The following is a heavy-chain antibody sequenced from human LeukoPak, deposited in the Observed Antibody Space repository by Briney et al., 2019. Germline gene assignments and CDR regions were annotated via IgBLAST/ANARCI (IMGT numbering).Heavy chain of an antibody. V-gene: IGHV3-7*01. CDR2: IKEDGSEK. CDR1: GFTFSSNG. Sequence: GGSLRLSCAASGFTFSSNGMNWVRQAPGKRLEWVAHIKEDGSEKYYLESVKGRFTISRDNARNSLYLQMNSLRAEDTAVYYCARDPSSLRDSYDYWGQGTLVTVSS. CDR3: ARDPSSLRDSYDY. J-gene: IGHJ4*02.